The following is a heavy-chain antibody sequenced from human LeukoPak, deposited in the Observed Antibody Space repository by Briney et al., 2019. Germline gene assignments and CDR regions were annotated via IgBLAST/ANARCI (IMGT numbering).Heavy chain of an antibody. CDR1: GFTFSSYA. CDR2: ISYDGSKQ. D-gene: IGHD3-22*01. V-gene: IGHV3-30*18. J-gene: IGHJ4*02. Sequence: AGGSLRLSCAASGFTFSSYAMQWVRQAPNKGLEWLAVISYDGSKQHYIDSVKGRFTISRDNPKNTLFLQMNSLRVEDTAVYYCAKDRDSSGYSPFDYWGQGTLVTVSS. CDR3: AKDRDSSGYSPFDY.